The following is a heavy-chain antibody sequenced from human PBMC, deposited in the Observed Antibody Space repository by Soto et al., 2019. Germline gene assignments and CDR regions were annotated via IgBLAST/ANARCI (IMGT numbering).Heavy chain of an antibody. CDR2: IYPGDSDT. CDR1: GYSLTSYW. CDR3: ARHNEAVAATY. J-gene: IGHJ4*02. Sequence: PEESLKMSCKASGYSLTSYWICWVRQIPGKGLEWMGVIYPGDSDTRYSPSFQGQVTISADKSISTAYLQWSSLKASDTAVYFCARHNEAVAATYWGQGTLVTVSS. D-gene: IGHD6-19*01. V-gene: IGHV5-51*01.